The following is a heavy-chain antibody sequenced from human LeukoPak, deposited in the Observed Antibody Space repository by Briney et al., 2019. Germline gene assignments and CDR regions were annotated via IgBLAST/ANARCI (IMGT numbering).Heavy chain of an antibody. D-gene: IGHD1-26*01. J-gene: IGHJ5*02. Sequence: GGSLRLSCAASGFTFSDYYMSWIRQAPGKGLEWASYISSSGSTIYYADSVKGRFTISRDNAKNSLHLQMNSLRAEDTAVYYCARDYSGSYYGWFDPWGQGTLVTVSS. CDR1: GFTFSDYY. CDR3: ARDYSGSYYGWFDP. V-gene: IGHV3-11*01. CDR2: ISSSGSTI.